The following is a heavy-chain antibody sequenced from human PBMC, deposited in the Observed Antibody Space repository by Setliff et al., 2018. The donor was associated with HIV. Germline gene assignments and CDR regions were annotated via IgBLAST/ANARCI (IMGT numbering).Heavy chain of an antibody. CDR2: IYYGGST. CDR1: GASISNSNSY. V-gene: IGHV4-39*01. J-gene: IGHJ4*02. Sequence: PSETLSLTCTVYGASISNSNSYWGWIRQPPGKRLEWLGSIYYGGSTSYNPSLSSRLTISVDTSKNQVSLRLSSVTAADTGVYYCARHSGAPYSSSSGLFDFWGQGTLVTVSS. D-gene: IGHD6-6*01. CDR3: ARHSGAPYSSSSGLFDF.